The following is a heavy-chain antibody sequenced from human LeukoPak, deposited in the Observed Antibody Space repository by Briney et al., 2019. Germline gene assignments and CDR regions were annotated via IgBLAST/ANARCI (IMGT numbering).Heavy chain of an antibody. CDR2: MNPNSGNT. J-gene: IGHJ4*02. V-gene: IGHV1-8*03. D-gene: IGHD3-10*01. Sequence: ASVKVSCKASGYTFTSYDINWVRQATGQGLEWMGWMNPNSGNTGYAQKFQGRVTITRNTSISTDYMELSSLRSEDTAVYYCARASNGGSGSYYLYYFDYWGQGTLVTVSS. CDR1: GYTFTSYD. CDR3: ARASNGGSGSYYLYYFDY.